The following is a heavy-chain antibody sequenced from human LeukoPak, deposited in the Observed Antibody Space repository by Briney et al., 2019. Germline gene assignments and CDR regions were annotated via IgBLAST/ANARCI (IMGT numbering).Heavy chain of an antibody. J-gene: IGHJ4*02. V-gene: IGHV4-59*12. Sequence: PSETLSLTCTVSGGSISSYYWSWIRQPPGKGLEWIGYIYYSGSTNYNPSLKSRVTISVDTSKNQVSLKLSSVTAADTAVYYCATGDGYNSFDYWGQGTLVTVSS. CDR1: GGSISSYY. CDR2: IYYSGST. CDR3: ATGDGYNSFDY. D-gene: IGHD5-24*01.